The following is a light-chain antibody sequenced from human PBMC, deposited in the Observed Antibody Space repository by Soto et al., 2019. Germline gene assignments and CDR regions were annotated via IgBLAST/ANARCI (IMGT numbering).Light chain of an antibody. CDR1: QSVSSSY. Sequence: EIVLTQSPGTLSLSPGERATLSCRASQSVSSSYLAWYQQKPGQAPRLLIHGASSRATGIPDRFSGSGSGTDFTLTISRLETEDFVVYYCQQYGSSPPYTFGQGTKLEIK. V-gene: IGKV3-20*01. CDR2: GAS. CDR3: QQYGSSPPYT. J-gene: IGKJ2*01.